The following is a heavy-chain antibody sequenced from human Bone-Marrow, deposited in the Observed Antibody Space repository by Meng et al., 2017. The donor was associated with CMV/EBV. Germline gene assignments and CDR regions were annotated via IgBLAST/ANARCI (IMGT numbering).Heavy chain of an antibody. CDR3: AAGWDIVVVPADYYYYYGMDV. Sequence: SVKVSCKASGFTFTSSAVQWVRQARGQRLEWIGWIVVGSGNTNYAQKFQERVTITRDMSTSTAYMELSSLRSEDTAVYYCAAGWDIVVVPADYYYYYGMDVWGQGTTVTVSS. CDR2: IVVGSGNT. J-gene: IGHJ6*02. D-gene: IGHD2-2*01. V-gene: IGHV1-58*01. CDR1: GFTFTSSA.